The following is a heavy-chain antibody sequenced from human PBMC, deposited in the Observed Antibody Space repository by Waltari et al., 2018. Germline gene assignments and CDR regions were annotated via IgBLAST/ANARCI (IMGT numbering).Heavy chain of an antibody. D-gene: IGHD6-6*01. CDR2: FDPEDGET. Sequence: QVQLVQSGAEVKKPGASVKVSCKVSGYTLTEFSMHWVRQAPGKGLEWMGGFDPEDGETIYAQKFQGRVTITADESTSTAYMELSSLRSEDTAVYYCARAESSSGWFDPWGQGTLVTVSS. V-gene: IGHV1-24*01. J-gene: IGHJ5*02. CDR3: ARAESSSGWFDP. CDR1: GYTLTEFS.